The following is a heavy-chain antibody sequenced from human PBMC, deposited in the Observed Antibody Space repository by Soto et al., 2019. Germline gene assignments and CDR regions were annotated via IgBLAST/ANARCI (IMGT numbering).Heavy chain of an antibody. Sequence: QVQLRESGPGLVKPSETLSLTCTVSGGSITSFYWSWVRQPPGKGLEWIGYIYYNGNTNYNPSLKSRVTISVDTPKNQCSLNLSSVTAADTAVYYCTRGSSGWFPRPLDYWGQGTLVTVSS. D-gene: IGHD6-19*01. CDR3: TRGSSGWFPRPLDY. V-gene: IGHV4-59*01. CDR2: IYYNGNT. J-gene: IGHJ4*02. CDR1: GGSITSFY.